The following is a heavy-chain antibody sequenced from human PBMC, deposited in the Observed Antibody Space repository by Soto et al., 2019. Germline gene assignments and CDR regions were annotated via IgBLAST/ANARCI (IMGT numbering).Heavy chain of an antibody. CDR3: AREKSGADAWFFDV. D-gene: IGHD1-26*01. J-gene: IGHJ2*01. CDR2: ISSTSSYI. CDR1: GFTFSSYS. Sequence: EVHLVESGGGLVKPGGSLRLSCAASGFTFSSYSMNWVRQAPGKGLEWVSSISSTSSYIYYADSVEGRFTISRDNAKNSLFLQMNSLRAEDTAVYYCAREKSGADAWFFDVWGRGTLVTVSS. V-gene: IGHV3-21*01.